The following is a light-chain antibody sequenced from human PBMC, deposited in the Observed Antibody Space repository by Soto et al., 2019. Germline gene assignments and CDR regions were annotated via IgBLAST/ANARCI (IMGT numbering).Light chain of an antibody. J-gene: IGKJ5*01. CDR3: QQYSNWAKT. Sequence: PGEGATLSCRASQSVSSSYIAWYQQKPGQAPRLLIYGASTRATGIPARFSGSGSGTEFTLTISSLQSEDFALYYCQQYSNWAKTFGQGTRLEIK. CDR2: GAS. CDR1: QSVSSS. V-gene: IGKV3-15*01.